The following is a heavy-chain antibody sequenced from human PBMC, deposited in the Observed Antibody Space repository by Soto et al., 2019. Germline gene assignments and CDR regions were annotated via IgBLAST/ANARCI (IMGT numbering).Heavy chain of an antibody. CDR3: ARLGVPAAIEYSFDI. Sequence: PSETLSLTCTVSGGSISVYYWSWIRQPPGKGLELIGYIYYSRSTSYNPSLESRVTISVDTSKNRFSLTLTSVTAADTAVYYCARLGVPAAIEYSFDIWGQGTMVTVSS. V-gene: IGHV4-59*08. CDR2: IYYSRST. D-gene: IGHD2-2*01. J-gene: IGHJ3*02. CDR1: GGSISVYY.